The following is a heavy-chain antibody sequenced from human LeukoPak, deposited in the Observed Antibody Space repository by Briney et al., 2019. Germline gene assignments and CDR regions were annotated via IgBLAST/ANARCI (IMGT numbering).Heavy chain of an antibody. CDR1: VFTFSSYG. D-gene: IGHD2-2*01. V-gene: IGHV3-30*02. Sequence: GGSLRLSCAASVFTFSSYGMHWVRRAPGKGLEWVAFIRYDGSNKYYADSVKGRFTISRDNSKNTLYLQMNSLRAEDTAVYYCAKGDEEVVPAAIDFDYWGQGTLVTVSS. J-gene: IGHJ4*02. CDR3: AKGDEEVVPAAIDFDY. CDR2: IRYDGSNK.